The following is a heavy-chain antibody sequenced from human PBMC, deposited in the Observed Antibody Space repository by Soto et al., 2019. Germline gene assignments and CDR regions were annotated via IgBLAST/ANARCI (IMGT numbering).Heavy chain of an antibody. Sequence: SETLSLTCIVSGGSISSSSSYWGWIRQPPGKGLEWIGSIYYSGSTYYNPSLKSRVTISVDTSKNQFSLKLSSVTAADTAVFYCARHRARNWFDPWGQGTMVTVYS. J-gene: IGHJ5*02. CDR3: ARHRARNWFDP. V-gene: IGHV4-39*01. CDR1: GGSISSSSSY. D-gene: IGHD6-6*01. CDR2: IYYSGST.